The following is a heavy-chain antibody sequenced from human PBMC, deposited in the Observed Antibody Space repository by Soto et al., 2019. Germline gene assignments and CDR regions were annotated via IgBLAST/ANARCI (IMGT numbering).Heavy chain of an antibody. CDR1: GFSLSTSGVG. Sequence: QITLKESGPTLVNPTQTLTLTCTFSGFSLSTSGVGVGWIRQPPGKALEWLALIYWDDDKRYSPSLKSRLTITQDTSKNQVVLTMTNMDPVDTATYYCAHRISATPKKGNWFDPWGQGTLVTVSS. J-gene: IGHJ5*02. CDR2: IYWDDDK. V-gene: IGHV2-5*02. CDR3: AHRISATPKKGNWFDP. D-gene: IGHD5-12*01.